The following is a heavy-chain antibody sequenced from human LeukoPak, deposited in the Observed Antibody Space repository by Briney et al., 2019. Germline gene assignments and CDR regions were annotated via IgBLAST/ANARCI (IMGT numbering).Heavy chain of an antibody. J-gene: IGHJ3*02. D-gene: IGHD3-16*01. CDR1: GYTFTDYY. CDR2: VDPEDGET. CDR3: ATYYDYFWGSSKPAFDI. Sequence: ASVKVSCKVSGYTFTDYYMHWVQQAPGQGPEGMGLVDPEDGETIYAEKFQGRVTITADTSTDTAYMELSSLRSEDTAVYYCATYYDYFWGSSKPAFDIWGQGTMVTVSS. V-gene: IGHV1-69-2*01.